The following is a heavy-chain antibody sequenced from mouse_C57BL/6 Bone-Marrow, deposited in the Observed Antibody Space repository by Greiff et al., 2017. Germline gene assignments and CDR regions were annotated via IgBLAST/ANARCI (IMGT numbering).Heavy chain of an antibody. CDR3: ASHDGDYEKNAMDY. CDR1: GYTFTSYT. D-gene: IGHD2-3*01. Sequence: VQLVESGAELARPGASVKMSCKASGYTFTSYTMHWVKQRPGQGLEWLGYINPSSGYTTYNQKFKDKATLTADKSSSTAYMQLSSLTSEDSAVYYCASHDGDYEKNAMDYWGQGTSVTVSS. V-gene: IGHV1-4*01. CDR2: INPSSGYT. J-gene: IGHJ4*01.